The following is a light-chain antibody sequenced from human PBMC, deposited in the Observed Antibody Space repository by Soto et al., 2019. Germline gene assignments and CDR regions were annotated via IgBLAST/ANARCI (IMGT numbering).Light chain of an antibody. CDR3: QQYNSYSRT. CDR2: DAS. V-gene: IGKV1-5*01. Sequence: DIQMTQSPSTLSASIGDRVTITCRASQNINSGLAWYQQKPGKAPNLLIYDASNLESGVPSRFSGSGSGTEFTLTISSLQPDDFATYYCQQYNSYSRTFGQGTKVDIK. CDR1: QNINSG. J-gene: IGKJ1*01.